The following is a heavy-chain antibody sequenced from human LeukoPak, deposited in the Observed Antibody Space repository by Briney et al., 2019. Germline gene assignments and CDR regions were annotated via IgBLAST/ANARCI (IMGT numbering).Heavy chain of an antibody. CDR1: GGSISSDDYS. CDR2: IYYSGSS. J-gene: IGHJ3*02. CDR3: ARVKMEDFGDYRPDAFDI. Sequence: TPSQTLSLTCTVSGGSISSDDYSWSWIRQHPGKGLEWIGYIYYSGSSSYNPSLKNRVTISVDTSMNQFSLRLYSVTAADTAVYYCARVKMEDFGDYRPDAFDIWGQGTMVTVSS. V-gene: IGHV4-31*03. D-gene: IGHD4-17*01.